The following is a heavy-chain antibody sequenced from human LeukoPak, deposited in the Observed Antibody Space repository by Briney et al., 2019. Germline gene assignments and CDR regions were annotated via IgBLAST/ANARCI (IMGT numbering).Heavy chain of an antibody. D-gene: IGHD6-13*01. Sequence: SETLSLTCTVSGGSISSSSYYWGWIRQPPGKGLEWIGYIYYSGSTNYNPSLKSRVTISVDTSKNQFSLKLSSVTAADTAVYYCASCFGYSSSWYAFDPWGQGTLVTVSS. CDR3: ASCFGYSSSWYAFDP. J-gene: IGHJ5*02. CDR2: IYYSGST. CDR1: GGSISSSSYY. V-gene: IGHV4-61*05.